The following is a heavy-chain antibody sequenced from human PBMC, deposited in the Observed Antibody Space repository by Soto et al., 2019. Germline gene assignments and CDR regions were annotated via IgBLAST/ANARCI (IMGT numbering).Heavy chain of an antibody. V-gene: IGHV1-2*02. D-gene: IGHD2-15*01. CDR2: INPNSGGT. Sequence: GASVKVSCNASGYTFTGYYMHWVRQAPGQGLEWMGWINPNSGGTNYAQKFQGRVTMTRDTSISTAYMELSRLRSDDTAVYYCARGMVVGGAATQGGMDVWGQGATVTVS. CDR3: ARGMVVGGAATQGGMDV. CDR1: GYTFTGYY. J-gene: IGHJ6*02.